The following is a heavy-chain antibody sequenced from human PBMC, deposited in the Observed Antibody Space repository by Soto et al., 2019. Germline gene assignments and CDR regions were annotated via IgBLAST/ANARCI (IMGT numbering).Heavy chain of an antibody. V-gene: IGHV4-31*03. CDR1: GGSISSGGYY. D-gene: IGHD3-22*01. Sequence: QVQLQESGPGLVKPSQTLSLTCTVSGGSISSGGYYWSWIRQHPGKGLEWIGYIYYSGSTYYNPSLKSRVTISVDTSKNQCSLKPSSVTAADTAVYYCARLRAGYYDSSGEADYWGQGTLVTVSS. CDR3: ARLRAGYYDSSGEADY. J-gene: IGHJ4*02. CDR2: IYYSGST.